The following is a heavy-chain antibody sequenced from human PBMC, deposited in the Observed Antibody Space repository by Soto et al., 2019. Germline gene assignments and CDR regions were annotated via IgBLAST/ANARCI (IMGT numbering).Heavy chain of an antibody. D-gene: IGHD5-12*01. J-gene: IGHJ4*02. V-gene: IGHV1-18*01. Sequence: ASVKVSCKASGYTFTSYGISWVRQAPGQGLECMGWISAYNGNTNYAQKLQGRVTMTTDTSTSTAYMELRSLRSDDTAVYYCATRVSYSGYDFLDYWGQGSLVTVSS. CDR3: ATRVSYSGYDFLDY. CDR2: ISAYNGNT. CDR1: GYTFTSYG.